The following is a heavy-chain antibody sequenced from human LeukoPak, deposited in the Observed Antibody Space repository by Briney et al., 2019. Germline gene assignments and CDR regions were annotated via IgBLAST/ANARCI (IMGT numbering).Heavy chain of an antibody. V-gene: IGHV1-2*02. CDR1: GYTFTSYY. CDR3: ACSGGVGGGLMAEYFQH. J-gene: IGHJ1*01. D-gene: IGHD2-8*02. CDR2: INPNSGGT. Sequence: ASVKVSCKASGYTFTSYYMHWVRQAPGQGLEWMGWINPNSGGTNYAQKFQGRVTMTRDTSISTAYMELSRLRSDDTAVYYCACSGGVGGGLMAEYFQHWGQGTLVTVSS.